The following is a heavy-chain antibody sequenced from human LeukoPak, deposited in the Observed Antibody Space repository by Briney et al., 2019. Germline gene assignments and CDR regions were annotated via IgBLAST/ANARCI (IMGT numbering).Heavy chain of an antibody. J-gene: IGHJ4*02. CDR1: GGTFSSYA. CDR2: IIPILGIA. Sequence: SVKVSCKASGGTFSSYAISWVRQAPGQGLEWMGRIIPILGIANYAQKFQGRVTITADKSTSTAYMELSSLRSEDTAVYYCARVAMIVGGDDYWGQGTLVTVSS. D-gene: IGHD3-22*01. CDR3: ARVAMIVGGDDY. V-gene: IGHV1-69*04.